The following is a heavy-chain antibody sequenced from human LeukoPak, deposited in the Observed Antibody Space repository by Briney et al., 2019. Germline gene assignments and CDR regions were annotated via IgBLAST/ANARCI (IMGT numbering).Heavy chain of an antibody. V-gene: IGHV3-21*01. D-gene: IGHD3-22*01. Sequence: GSSLRLSCAASGFLLSNHWMNWVRQAPGKGLEWVSSISSSSSYIYYADSVKGRFTISRDNAKNSLYLQMNSLRAEDTAVYYCARDQGGAYDSSGPTYYWGQGTLVTVSS. CDR2: ISSSSSYI. CDR1: GFLLSNHW. J-gene: IGHJ4*02. CDR3: ARDQGGAYDSSGPTYY.